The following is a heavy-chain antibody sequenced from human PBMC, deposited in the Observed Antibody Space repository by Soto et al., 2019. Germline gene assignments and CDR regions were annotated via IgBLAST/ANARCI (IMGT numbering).Heavy chain of an antibody. V-gene: IGHV1-3*01. CDR2: INAGNGNT. J-gene: IGHJ4*02. CDR1: GYTFTSYA. Sequence: ASVKVSCKASGYTFTSYAMHWVRQAPGQRLEWMGWINAGNGNTKYSQKFQGRVTITRDTSASTAYMELSSLRSEDTAVYYCARVVGYSSSWLGFDYWGQGTLVTVSS. D-gene: IGHD6-13*01. CDR3: ARVVGYSSSWLGFDY.